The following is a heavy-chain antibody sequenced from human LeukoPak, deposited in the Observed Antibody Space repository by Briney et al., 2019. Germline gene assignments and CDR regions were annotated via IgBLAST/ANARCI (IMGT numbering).Heavy chain of an antibody. D-gene: IGHD3-3*01. CDR1: GYTFTNYG. J-gene: IGHJ5*02. CDR2: ISAYNGNT. Sequence: ASVKVSCKASGYTFTNYGISWVRQAPGQGLEWMGWISAYNGNTNYAQKLQGRVTMTTDTSTSTAYMELRSLRSDDTAVYYCARAPVFGVPLPMSFNWFDPWGQGTLVTVSS. CDR3: ARAPVFGVPLPMSFNWFDP. V-gene: IGHV1-18*01.